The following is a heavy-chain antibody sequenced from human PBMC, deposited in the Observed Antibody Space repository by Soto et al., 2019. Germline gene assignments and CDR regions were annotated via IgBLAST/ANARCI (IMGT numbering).Heavy chain of an antibody. CDR1: GGSISSSNW. CDR2: IYHSGST. Sequence: SETLSLTCSIYGGSISSSNWWSWVRQPPGKGLEWIGEIYHSGSTNYNPSLKSRVTISVDKSKNQFYLKLSSVTAADTAVYYCARAIVKWELGVDYWGQGTLVTVSS. D-gene: IGHD1-26*01. CDR3: ARAIVKWELGVDY. V-gene: IGHV4-4*02. J-gene: IGHJ4*02.